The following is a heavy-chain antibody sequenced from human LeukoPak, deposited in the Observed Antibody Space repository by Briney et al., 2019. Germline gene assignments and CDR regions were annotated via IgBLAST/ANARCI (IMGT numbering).Heavy chain of an antibody. CDR2: IYPGDSDT. CDR1: GYSFTSYW. V-gene: IGHV5-51*01. Sequence: GESLKISCKGSGYSFTSYWIGWVRQMPGKGLEWMGIIYPGDSDTRYSPSFQGQVTISADKSISTAYLQWSSLKASDTAMYYCARRGYYYDSVPGGDAFDIWGQGTMVTVSS. J-gene: IGHJ3*02. D-gene: IGHD3-22*01. CDR3: ARRGYYYDSVPGGDAFDI.